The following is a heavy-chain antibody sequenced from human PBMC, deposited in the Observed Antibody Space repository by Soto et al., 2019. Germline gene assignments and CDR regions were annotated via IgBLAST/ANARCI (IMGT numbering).Heavy chain of an antibody. D-gene: IGHD6-19*01. Sequence: GGSLRLSCAASGFTFSSYAMSWVRQAPGKGLEWVSAISGSGGSTYYADSVKGRFTISRDNSKNTLYLQMNSLRAEDTAVYYCAKDALRGGGSGWYGGNYYYYYGMDVWGQGTTVTVSS. CDR1: GFTFSSYA. J-gene: IGHJ6*02. V-gene: IGHV3-23*01. CDR2: ISGSGGST. CDR3: AKDALRGGGSGWYGGNYYYYYGMDV.